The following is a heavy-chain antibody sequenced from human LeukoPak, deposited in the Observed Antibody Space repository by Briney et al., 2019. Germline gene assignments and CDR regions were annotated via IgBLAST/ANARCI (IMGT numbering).Heavy chain of an antibody. J-gene: IGHJ4*02. CDR2: ISAYNGNT. CDR3: AREAYYYDSSGYRYFDY. CDR1: GYTFTSYG. D-gene: IGHD3-22*01. V-gene: IGHV1-18*01. Sequence: ASVKVSCKASGYTFTSYGISWVRQAPGQGLEWMGWISAYNGNTNYAQKLQGRVTMTTDTSTSTAYMELRSLRSDDTAVYYCAREAYYYDSSGYRYFDYWGQGTLVTVSS.